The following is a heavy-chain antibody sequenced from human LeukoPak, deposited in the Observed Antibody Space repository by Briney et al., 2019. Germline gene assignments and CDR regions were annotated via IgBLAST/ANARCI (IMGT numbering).Heavy chain of an antibody. CDR3: ARAWYSSGWYLFDY. CDR2: INPNSGGT. D-gene: IGHD6-19*01. J-gene: IGHJ4*02. Sequence: GASVKVSCKASGYTFTGYYMHWVRQAPGQGLEWMGWINPNSGGTNYAQKFQGRVTMTRDTSISIAYMELSRLRSDDTAVYYCARAWYSSGWYLFDYWGQGTLVTVSS. V-gene: IGHV1-2*02. CDR1: GYTFTGYY.